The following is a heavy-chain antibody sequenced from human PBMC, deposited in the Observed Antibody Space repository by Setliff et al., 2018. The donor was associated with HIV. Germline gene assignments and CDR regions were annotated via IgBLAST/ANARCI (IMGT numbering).Heavy chain of an antibody. V-gene: IGHV3-21*01. D-gene: IGHD2-2*01. CDR3: ARGYCSSTTCLYYFDY. J-gene: IGHJ4*02. CDR1: GFAFSTYT. CDR2: ISGSSSYY. Sequence: GESLKISCAASGFAFSTYTMNWVRQAPGQGLEWVSSISGSSSYYYLADSVKGRFTISRDNAKNSLYLQMNSLRAEDTAVCYCARGYCSSTTCLYYFDYWGQGTLVTVSS.